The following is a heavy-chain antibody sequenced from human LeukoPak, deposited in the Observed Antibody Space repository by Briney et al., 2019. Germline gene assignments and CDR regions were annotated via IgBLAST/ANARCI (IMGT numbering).Heavy chain of an antibody. V-gene: IGHV3-30*03. CDR2: ISYDGSNK. CDR3: ARSTLDWDYYDSRRISGGAFDI. CDR1: GFTFSSYG. D-gene: IGHD3-22*01. Sequence: GRSLRLSCAASGFTFSSYGMHWVRQAPGKGLEWVAVISYDGSNKYFADSVKGRFTISRDNSKNTLYLQMNSLRAEDTAVYYCARSTLDWDYYDSRRISGGAFDIWGQGTMVTVSS. J-gene: IGHJ3*02.